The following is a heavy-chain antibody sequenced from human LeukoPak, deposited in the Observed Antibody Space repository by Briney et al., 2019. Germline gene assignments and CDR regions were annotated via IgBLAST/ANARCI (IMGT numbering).Heavy chain of an antibody. J-gene: IGHJ4*02. V-gene: IGHV3-23*01. CDR3: TKERLGVPGDY. D-gene: IGHD3-16*01. Sequence: GGSLRLSCVASGFTFNNYGMTWARQAPGKGLEWVSAISSSGDITYYADSVTGRFTISRDNSKNTLYLQMNSLRAEDTAVYYCTKERLGVPGDYWGQGTLVTVSS. CDR2: ISSSGDIT. CDR1: GFTFNNYG.